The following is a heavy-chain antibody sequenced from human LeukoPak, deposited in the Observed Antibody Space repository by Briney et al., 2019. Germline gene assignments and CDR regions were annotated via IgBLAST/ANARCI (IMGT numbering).Heavy chain of an antibody. J-gene: IGHJ4*02. V-gene: IGHV3-21*01. D-gene: IGHD3-10*01. Sequence: GGSLRLSCAASGFTFSSYSMNWVRQAPGKGLEWVSSISSSSYIYYADSVKGRFTISRDNAKNSLYLQMNSLRAEDTAVYYCARVPFITMVRGVISPLYFDYWGQGTLVTVSS. CDR3: ARVPFITMVRGVISPLYFDY. CDR2: ISSSSYI. CDR1: GFTFSSYS.